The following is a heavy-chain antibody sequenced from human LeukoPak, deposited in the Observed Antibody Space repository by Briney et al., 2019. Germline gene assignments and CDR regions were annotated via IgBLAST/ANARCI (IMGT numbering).Heavy chain of an antibody. Sequence: GGSLRLSCAASGFTFSSYEMNWVRQAPGKGLEWVSYISSSGSTIYYADSVKGRFTISRGNAKNSLYLQMNSLRAEDTAVYYCARARFLEWLLFTHWGQGTLVTVSS. CDR2: ISSSGSTI. J-gene: IGHJ4*02. V-gene: IGHV3-48*03. CDR3: ARARFLEWLLFTH. D-gene: IGHD3-3*01. CDR1: GFTFSSYE.